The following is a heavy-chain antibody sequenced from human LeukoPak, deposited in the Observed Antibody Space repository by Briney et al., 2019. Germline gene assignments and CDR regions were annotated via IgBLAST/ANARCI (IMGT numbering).Heavy chain of an antibody. J-gene: IGHJ4*02. CDR2: MNPNSGNT. D-gene: IGHD1-26*01. V-gene: IGHV1-8*01. CDR3: ARVGIIVGADFDY. CDR1: GYSFTCYD. Sequence: ASVKVSCKASGYSFTCYDINWVRQATGQGLEWMGWMNPNSGNTGYAQKFQGRVTMTRNTSISTAYMELSSLRSEDTAVYYCARVGIIVGADFDYWGQGTLVTVSS.